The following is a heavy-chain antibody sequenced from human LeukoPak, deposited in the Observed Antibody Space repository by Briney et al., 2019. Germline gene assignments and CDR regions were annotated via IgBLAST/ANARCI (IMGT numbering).Heavy chain of an antibody. J-gene: IGHJ4*02. Sequence: SETLSLTCTVSGVSISSSSYYCGWIRQPPGKGLEWIGRIYTSGSTNYNPSLKSRVTMSVDTSKNQFSLKLSSVTAADTAVYYCARSYDSSGYSPCDYWGQGTLVTVSS. D-gene: IGHD3-22*01. CDR3: ARSYDSSGYSPCDY. CDR2: IYTSGST. CDR1: GVSISSSSYY. V-gene: IGHV4-61*05.